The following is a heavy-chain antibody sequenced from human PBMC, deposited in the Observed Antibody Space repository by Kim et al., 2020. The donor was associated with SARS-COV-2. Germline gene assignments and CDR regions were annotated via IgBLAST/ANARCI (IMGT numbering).Heavy chain of an antibody. CDR2: INPNSGGT. Sequence: ASVKVSCKASGYTFTGYYMHWVRQAPGQGLEWMGWINPNSGGTNYAQKFQGRVTMTRDTSISTAYMELSRLRSDDTAVYYCARDLLWFGELLSDAFDIWGQGTMVTVSS. J-gene: IGHJ3*02. CDR3: ARDLLWFGELLSDAFDI. CDR1: GYTFTGYY. D-gene: IGHD3-10*01. V-gene: IGHV1-2*02.